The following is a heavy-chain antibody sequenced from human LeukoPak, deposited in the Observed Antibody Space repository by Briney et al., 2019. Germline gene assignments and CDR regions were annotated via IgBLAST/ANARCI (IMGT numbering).Heavy chain of an antibody. Sequence: PGGSLRLSGAASGFTFSSYWMSWVRQAPGKGLEWVANIKQDGSEIYYVDSVKGRFTISRDNAKNSLYLQMNSLRAEDTAVYYCARGSSSRNVGNFDYWGQGTLVTVSS. CDR3: ARGSSSRNVGNFDY. J-gene: IGHJ4*02. D-gene: IGHD3-10*01. CDR2: IKQDGSEI. V-gene: IGHV3-7*04. CDR1: GFTFSSYW.